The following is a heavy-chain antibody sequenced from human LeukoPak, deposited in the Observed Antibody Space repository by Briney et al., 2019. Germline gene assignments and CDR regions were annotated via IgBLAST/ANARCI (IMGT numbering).Heavy chain of an antibody. Sequence: GGSLRLSCAASGFTFSDYYMGWVRQAPGKGLELVSGISDIGIGTYYADSVKGRFTIFRDNSKNILYLQMNSLRAEDTAIYYCAKRGGGTMFAFDIWGQGTMVTVSS. D-gene: IGHD3-10*02. CDR3: AKRGGGTMFAFDI. J-gene: IGHJ3*02. CDR1: GFTFSDYY. V-gene: IGHV3-23*01. CDR2: ISDIGIGT.